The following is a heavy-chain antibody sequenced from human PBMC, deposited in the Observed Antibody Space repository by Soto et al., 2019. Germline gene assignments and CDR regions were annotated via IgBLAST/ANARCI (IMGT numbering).Heavy chain of an antibody. J-gene: IGHJ6*03. Sequence: SQTLSLSCDISGDSVSSNSAAWNWIRQTPSRGLEWLGRTYYRSKWYINYAVSVKSPITVNPDTSKNQFSLQLNSVTPEDTAVYYCARGSSDDVTGHYYMDVWGKGTTVTVSS. D-gene: IGHD2-8*02. V-gene: IGHV6-1*01. CDR1: GDSVSSNSAA. CDR3: ARGSSDDVTGHYYMDV. CDR2: TYYRSKWYI.